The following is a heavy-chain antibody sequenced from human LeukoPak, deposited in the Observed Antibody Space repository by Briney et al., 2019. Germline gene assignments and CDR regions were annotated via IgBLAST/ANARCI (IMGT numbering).Heavy chain of an antibody. CDR3: ATVPRLRYFDWLLGGDY. Sequence: SVKVSCKASGGTFSSYAISWVRQAPGQGLEWMGGIIPIFGTANYAQKFQGRVTMTEDTSTDTAYMELSSLRSEDTAVYYCATVPRLRYFDWLLGGDYWGQGTLVTVSS. CDR1: GGTFSSYA. J-gene: IGHJ4*02. D-gene: IGHD3-9*01. V-gene: IGHV1-69*06. CDR2: IIPIFGTA.